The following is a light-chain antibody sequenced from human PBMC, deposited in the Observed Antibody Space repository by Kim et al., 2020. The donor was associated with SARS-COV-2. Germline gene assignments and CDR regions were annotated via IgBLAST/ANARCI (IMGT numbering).Light chain of an antibody. J-gene: IGLJ2*01. CDR2: RNN. CDR3: SAWDDTLNGEVV. V-gene: IGLV1-44*01. CDR1: SSNIGSSI. Sequence: QSALTQPPSASGTPGQRVTISCSGSSSNIGSSIVNWYQQLPGTAPKLLIYRNNQRASGVPDRISGSKSGTSASLAISGLQSEDEGDYYCSAWDDTLNGEVVFGGGTQLTVL.